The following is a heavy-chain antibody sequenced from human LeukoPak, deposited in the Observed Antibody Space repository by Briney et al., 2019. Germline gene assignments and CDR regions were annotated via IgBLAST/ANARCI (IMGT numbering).Heavy chain of an antibody. Sequence: GGSLRLSCAASGFTFSSYSMNWVRQAPGKGLEWVSSISSSSSYIYYADSVKGRFTISRDNAKNSLHLQMNSLRAEDTAVYYCAIQYYDFWSGYAPPDNDAFDIWGQGTMVTVSS. J-gene: IGHJ3*02. D-gene: IGHD3-3*01. V-gene: IGHV3-21*01. CDR1: GFTFSSYS. CDR2: ISSSSSYI. CDR3: AIQYYDFWSGYAPPDNDAFDI.